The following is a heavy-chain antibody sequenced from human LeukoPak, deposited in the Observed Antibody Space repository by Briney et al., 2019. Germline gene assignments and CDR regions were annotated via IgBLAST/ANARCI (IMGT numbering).Heavy chain of an antibody. CDR1: GGTFSSYA. Sequence: ASVKVSCKASGGTFSSYAISWVRQAPGQGLEWMGWISAYNGNTNYAQKLQGRVTMTTDTSTSTAYMELRSLRSDDTAVYYCARGRYSSSWTPFDYWGQGTLVTVSS. V-gene: IGHV1-18*01. CDR3: ARGRYSSSWTPFDY. D-gene: IGHD6-13*01. CDR2: ISAYNGNT. J-gene: IGHJ4*02.